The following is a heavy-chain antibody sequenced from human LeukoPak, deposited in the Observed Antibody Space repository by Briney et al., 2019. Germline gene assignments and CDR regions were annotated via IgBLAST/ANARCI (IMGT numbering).Heavy chain of an antibody. CDR3: ARCVDSSGWYTGYTLDY. D-gene: IGHD6-19*01. CDR2: MNPNSGNT. V-gene: IGHV1-8*01. CDR1: GYAFTSYD. Sequence: ASVKVSCKASGYAFTSYDINWVRQATGQGLEWMGWMNPNSGNTGYAQKFQGRVTMTRNTSISTAYMELSSLRAEDTAVYYCARCVDSSGWYTGYTLDYWGQGTLVTVSS. J-gene: IGHJ4*02.